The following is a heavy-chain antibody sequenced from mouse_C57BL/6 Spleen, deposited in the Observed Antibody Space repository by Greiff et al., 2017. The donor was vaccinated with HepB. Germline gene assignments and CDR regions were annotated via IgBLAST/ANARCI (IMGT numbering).Heavy chain of an antibody. J-gene: IGHJ2*01. V-gene: IGHV1-64*01. D-gene: IGHD1-3*01. CDR3: AKSKKDDFDY. Sequence: QVHVKQPGAELVKPGASVKLSCKASGYTFTSYWMHWVKQRPGQGLEWIGMIHPNSGSTNYNEKFKSKATLTVDKSSSTAYMQLSSLTSEDSAVYYCAKSKKDDFDYWGQGTTLTVSS. CDR1: GYTFTSYW. CDR2: IHPNSGST.